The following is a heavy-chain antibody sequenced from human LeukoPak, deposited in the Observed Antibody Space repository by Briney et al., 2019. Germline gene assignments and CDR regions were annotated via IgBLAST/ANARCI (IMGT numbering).Heavy chain of an antibody. CDR1: GGSISSGSYY. J-gene: IGHJ6*03. D-gene: IGHD6-19*01. CDR2: IYTSGST. V-gene: IGHV4-61*02. CDR3: ARDRKNSSGWYWYYYYMDV. Sequence: PSETLSLTCTVSGGSISSGSYYWSWIRQPAGKGLEWIGRIYTSGSTNYNPSLKSRVTISVDTSKNQFSLKLSSVTAADTAVYYCARDRKNSSGWYWYYYYMDVWGKGTTVTISS.